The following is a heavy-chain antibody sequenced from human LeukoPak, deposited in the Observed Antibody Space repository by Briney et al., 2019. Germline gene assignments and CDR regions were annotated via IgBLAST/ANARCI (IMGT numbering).Heavy chain of an antibody. CDR2: INHSGST. CDR3: ARGRGSSWYFYAFDI. J-gene: IGHJ3*02. V-gene: IGHV4-34*01. CDR1: GGSFSCYY. Sequence: KPSETLSLTCAVYGGSFSCYYWSWIRQPPGKGLEWIGEINHSGSTNYNPSLKSRVTISVDTSKNQFSLKLSSVTAADTAVYYCARGRGSSWYFYAFDIWGQGTMVTVSS. D-gene: IGHD6-13*01.